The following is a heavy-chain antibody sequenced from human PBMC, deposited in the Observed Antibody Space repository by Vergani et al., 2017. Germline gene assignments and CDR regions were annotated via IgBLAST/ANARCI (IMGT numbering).Heavy chain of an antibody. V-gene: IGHV1-18*01. CDR2: IRPYTGHT. J-gene: IGHJ6*02. CDR1: SHTFQTYG. D-gene: IGHD2-15*01. Sequence: QVQLVQSGAELKKPGASVSVSCKGSSHTFQTYGISWVRQAPGKGLKWMAWIRPYTGHTIYAQKFQDRVTMTADTSTNTAYMELRSLRSDDTAVYYCARDLPGYCSGGSCYPGYYYYGMDVWGQGP. CDR3: ARDLPGYCSGGSCYPGYYYYGMDV.